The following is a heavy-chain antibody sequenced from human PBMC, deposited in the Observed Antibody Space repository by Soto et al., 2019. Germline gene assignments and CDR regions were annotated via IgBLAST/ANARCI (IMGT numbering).Heavy chain of an antibody. CDR2: MNPNSGNT. Sequence: ASVKVSCKASGYTFTSYDINWVRQATGQGLEWMGWMNPNSGNTGYAQKFQGRVTMTRNTSISTAYMEMSSLRSEDTAVYYCARWGSITMVRGRKYYYGMDVWGQGTTVTVSS. V-gene: IGHV1-8*01. J-gene: IGHJ6*02. D-gene: IGHD3-10*01. CDR1: GYTFTSYD. CDR3: ARWGSITMVRGRKYYYGMDV.